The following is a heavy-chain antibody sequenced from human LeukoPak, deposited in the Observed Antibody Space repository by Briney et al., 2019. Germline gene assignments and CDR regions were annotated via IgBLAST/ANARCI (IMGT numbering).Heavy chain of an antibody. Sequence: SETLSLTCTVSGGSISGYYWSWIRQPPGKGLEWIGYIYYSGSTNYNPSLKSRVTISVDTSKNQFSLKLSSVTAADTAVYYCAGVYYYYGMDVWGQGTTVTVSS. CDR3: AGVYYYYGMDV. CDR1: GGSISGYY. V-gene: IGHV4-59*12. J-gene: IGHJ6*02. CDR2: IYYSGST.